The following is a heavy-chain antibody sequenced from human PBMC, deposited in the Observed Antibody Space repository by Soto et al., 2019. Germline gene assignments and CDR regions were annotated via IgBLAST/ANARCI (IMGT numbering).Heavy chain of an antibody. CDR1: GFSLSTSGVG. CDR3: AHETTVTTGEYYFDY. CDR2: IYWDDDK. D-gene: IGHD4-17*01. Sequence: SGPTLVNPTQTLTLTCTFSGFSLSTSGVGVGWIRQPPGKALEWLALIYWDDDKRYSPSLKSRLTITKDTSKNQVVLTMTNMDPVDTATYYCAHETTVTTGEYYFDYWGQGTLVTVSS. J-gene: IGHJ4*02. V-gene: IGHV2-5*02.